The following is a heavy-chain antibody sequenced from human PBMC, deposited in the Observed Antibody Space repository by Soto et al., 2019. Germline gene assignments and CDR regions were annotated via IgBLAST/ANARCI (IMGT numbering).Heavy chain of an antibody. Sequence: PGGSLRLSCAVSGFTFDEFAMHWVRQVPGKGLEWVSAMHWDSGTRDYSDSVRGRFTISSDNARTSLYLQMNSLRPDDTALYYCEKSSGGTTWSHLHPMDVWGQGTTVTVSS. V-gene: IGHV3-9*01. J-gene: IGHJ6*02. CDR1: GFTFDEFA. D-gene: IGHD2-15*01. CDR3: EKSSGGTTWSHLHPMDV. CDR2: MHWDSGTR.